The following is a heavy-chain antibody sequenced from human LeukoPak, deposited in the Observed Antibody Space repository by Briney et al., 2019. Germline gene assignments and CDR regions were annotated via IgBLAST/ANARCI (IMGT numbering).Heavy chain of an antibody. D-gene: IGHD1-26*01. Sequence: GGSLRLSCAASGFTFSNYGMHWVRQAPGKGLGWVASIRYDGSKKYYADSVKGRFTISRDNSKNTLYLQMNSLRAEDTAVYYCAKKTIVGATVDAFDIWGQGAMVTVSS. J-gene: IGHJ3*02. CDR2: IRYDGSKK. V-gene: IGHV3-30*02. CDR1: GFTFSNYG. CDR3: AKKTIVGATVDAFDI.